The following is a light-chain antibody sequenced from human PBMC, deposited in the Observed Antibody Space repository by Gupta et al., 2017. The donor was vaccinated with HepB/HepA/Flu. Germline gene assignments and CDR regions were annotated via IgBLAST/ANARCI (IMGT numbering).Light chain of an antibody. J-gene: IGKJ1*01. CDR2: WAS. Sequence: DIVMIQSPDSLAVSLGERATINCKSSQSVLFSSNNKNYLAWYQQKPGQPPKLLIYWASTRESGVPDRFSGSGSGTDFTLTISSLQAEDVAVYYCQEHDSTRWRFGQGTKVEMK. CDR3: QEHDSTRWR. CDR1: QSVLFSSNNKNY. V-gene: IGKV4-1*01.